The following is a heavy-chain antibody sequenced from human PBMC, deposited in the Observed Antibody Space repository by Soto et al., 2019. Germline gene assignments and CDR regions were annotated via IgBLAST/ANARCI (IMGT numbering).Heavy chain of an antibody. V-gene: IGHV3-11*05. Sequence: QVELVDSGGGLVKPGGSLRLSCAASGFTFSDYYMSWIRQTPGKGLEWVSYISSSSTHTNYADSVKGRFTISRDNAKNSLYLQMNTLRAEDTAVYYCGGDYIRYWGQGTLVTVSS. CDR3: GGDYIRY. CDR2: ISSSSTHT. CDR1: GFTFSDYY. J-gene: IGHJ4*02.